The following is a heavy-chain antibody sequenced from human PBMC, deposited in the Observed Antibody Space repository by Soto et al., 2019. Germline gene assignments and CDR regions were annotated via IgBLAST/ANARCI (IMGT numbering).Heavy chain of an antibody. CDR3: ARAVSYYDILTGYRSYYMDV. Sequence: GGSLRLSCAASGFTFSSYWMHWVRQAPGKGLVWVSRINSDGSSTSYADSVKGRFTISRDNAKNTLYLQMNSLRAEDTAVYYCARAVSYYDILTGYRSYYMDVWGKGTTVTVSS. J-gene: IGHJ6*03. CDR1: GFTFSSYW. D-gene: IGHD3-9*01. V-gene: IGHV3-74*01. CDR2: INSDGSST.